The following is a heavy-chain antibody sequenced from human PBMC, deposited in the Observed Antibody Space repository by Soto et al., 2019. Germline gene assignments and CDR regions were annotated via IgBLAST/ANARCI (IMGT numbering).Heavy chain of an antibody. CDR3: ARQRRGDYYFDY. J-gene: IGHJ4*02. Sequence: ETLSLTCTVSGGSISNNSCYWGWIRQPPGKGLEWIGSIYYSGTTYYDPSLKSRVTISVDTSKNQFSLKLNSVTAADTAVYYCARQRRGDYYFDYWGQGTLVTVSS. V-gene: IGHV4-39*01. D-gene: IGHD7-27*01. CDR1: GGSISNNSCY. CDR2: IYYSGTT.